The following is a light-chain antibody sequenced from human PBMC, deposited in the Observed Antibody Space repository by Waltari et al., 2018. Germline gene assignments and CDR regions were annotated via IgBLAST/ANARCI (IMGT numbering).Light chain of an antibody. CDR1: SSNIGNNY. J-gene: IGLJ7*01. CDR2: EDR. CDR3: GTWDSSLSGAV. V-gene: IGLV1-51*02. Sequence: QSVLTQPPSVSAAPGQRVTISCSGGSSNIGNNYVSWYRQFPGTAPKLLINEDRELPSGLPGRVSGSKSGTSATLDITGLQAGDEADYYCGTWDSSLSGAVFGGGTHLTVL.